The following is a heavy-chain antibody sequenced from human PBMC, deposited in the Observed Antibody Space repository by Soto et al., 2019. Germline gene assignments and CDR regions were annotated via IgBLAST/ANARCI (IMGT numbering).Heavy chain of an antibody. CDR3: ERHALHYYVILTGYPSDAFDI. V-gene: IGHV1-18*01. D-gene: IGHD3-9*01. J-gene: IGHJ3*02. CDR1: GYTFTSYG. Sequence: ASVKVSCKASGYTFTSYGISWVRQAPGQGLEWMGWISAYNGNTNYAQKLQGRVTMTTDTSTSTAYMELRSLRSDDTAVDYCERHALHYYVILTGYPSDAFDIWGQGTMVTVSS. CDR2: ISAYNGNT.